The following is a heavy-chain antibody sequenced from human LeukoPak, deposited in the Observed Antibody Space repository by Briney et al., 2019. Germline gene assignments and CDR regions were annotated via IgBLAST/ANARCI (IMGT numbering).Heavy chain of an antibody. CDR2: ISYDVDTK. V-gene: IGHV3-30-3*01. CDR3: ARGKGPDSGYDYILYS. D-gene: IGHD5-12*01. CDR1: GFIVNNYA. J-gene: IGHJ4*02. Sequence: GGSLRLSCAASGFIVNNYAMHCVRQTPGKGLEWVALISYDVDTKHYADSVKSRFTISRDTSKNTVYLQMDSLRPEGTAVCHCARGKGPDSGYDYILYSWGRGTLVSVSP.